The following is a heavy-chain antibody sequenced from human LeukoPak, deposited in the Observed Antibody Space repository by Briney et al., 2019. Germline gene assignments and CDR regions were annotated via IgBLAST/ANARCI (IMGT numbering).Heavy chain of an antibody. CDR3: ARVYYDFNWFDP. CDR2: IYYSGST. V-gene: IGHV4-59*01. J-gene: IGHJ5*02. CDR1: GGSISSYY. Sequence: SETLSLTCTVSGGSISSYYWSWIRQPPGKGLEWIGYIYYSGSTNYNPSLKSRVTISVDTSKNQFSLKLSSVTAADTAVYYCARVYYDFNWFDPWGRGTLVTVSS. D-gene: IGHD3-3*01.